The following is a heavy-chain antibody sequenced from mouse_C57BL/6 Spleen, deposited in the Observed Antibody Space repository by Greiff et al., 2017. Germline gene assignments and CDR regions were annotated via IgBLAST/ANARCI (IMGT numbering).Heavy chain of an antibody. V-gene: IGHV1-9*01. CDR3: ARFGGTLYYYAMDY. CDR1: GYTFTGYW. CDR2: ILPGSGST. J-gene: IGHJ4*01. Sequence: QVQLQQPGAELMKPGASVKLSCKATGYTFTGYWIEWVKQRPGHGLEWIGEILPGSGSTNYNEKFKGKATFTADTSSTTAYMQLSSLTTADSAIYYCARFGGTLYYYAMDYWGRGTAVTVSS. D-gene: IGHD1-1*01.